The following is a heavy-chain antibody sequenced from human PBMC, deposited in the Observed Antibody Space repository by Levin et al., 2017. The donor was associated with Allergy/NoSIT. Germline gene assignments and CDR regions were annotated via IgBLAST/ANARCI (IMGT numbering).Heavy chain of an antibody. J-gene: IGHJ6*02. CDR1: GFTFSTYA. V-gene: IGHV3-23*01. D-gene: IGHD2-2*01. CDR2: ISGSGGTT. CDR3: ARDGLVLVPATSNYYFYGMDV. Sequence: PGGSLRLSCAASGFTFSTYAMNWVRQTPGKGLEWVSTISGSGGTTHYADSVKGRFTISRDNSKNTLYLQMNSLIAEDTALYYCARDGLVLVPATSNYYFYGMDVWGQGTSVTVSS.